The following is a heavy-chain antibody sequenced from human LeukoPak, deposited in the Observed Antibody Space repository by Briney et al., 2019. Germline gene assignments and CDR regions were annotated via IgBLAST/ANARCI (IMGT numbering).Heavy chain of an antibody. CDR2: IYYSGST. J-gene: IGHJ4*02. V-gene: IGHV4-39*01. CDR1: GGSISSSSYY. CDR3: ARVNWNPDY. Sequence: SETLSLTCTVSGGSISSSSYYWGWIRQPPGKGLEWIGSIYYSGSTYYNPSLKSRVAISVDTSKNQFSLKLSSVTAADTAVYYCARVNWNPDYWGQGTLVTVSS. D-gene: IGHD1-1*01.